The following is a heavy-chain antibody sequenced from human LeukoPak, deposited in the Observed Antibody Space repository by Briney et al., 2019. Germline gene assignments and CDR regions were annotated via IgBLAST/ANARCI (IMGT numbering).Heavy chain of an antibody. CDR2: ISSSSSYI. V-gene: IGHV3-21*01. CDR3: ARDFGYCSSTGCYDYYGMDV. Sequence: GGSLRLSCAASGFTFSSYSMNWVRQAPGKGLEWVSSISSSSSYIYYADSVKGRFTISRDNAKNSLYLQMNSLRAEDTAVYYCARDFGYCSSTGCYDYYGMDVWGQGTTVTVSS. D-gene: IGHD2-2*01. J-gene: IGHJ6*02. CDR1: GFTFSSYS.